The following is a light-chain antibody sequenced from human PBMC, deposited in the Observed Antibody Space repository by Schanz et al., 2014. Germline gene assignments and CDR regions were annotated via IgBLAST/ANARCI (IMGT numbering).Light chain of an antibody. CDR1: QSVSTN. CDR3: QQSYNMPWT. CDR2: GAS. Sequence: EIVMTQSPATLSVSPGERATLSCRASQSVSTNLAWYQQKPGQAPRLLIYGASTRATGAPARFRGSGSGTDFILTINSLQPEDFATYYCQQSYNMPWTFGQGTKVEIK. J-gene: IGKJ1*01. V-gene: IGKV3-15*01.